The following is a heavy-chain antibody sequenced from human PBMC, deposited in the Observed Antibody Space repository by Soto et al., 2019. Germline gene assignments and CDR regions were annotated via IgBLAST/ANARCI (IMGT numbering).Heavy chain of an antibody. CDR2: ISSSSSTI. Sequence: GGSLRLSCAASGFTFSSYSMNWVRQAPGKGLEWVSYISSSSSTIYYADSVKGRFTISRDNAKNSLYLQKNSLRDEDTAVYYCARDLSKDEAVAGFYYWGQGTLVTVSS. CDR1: GFTFSSYS. V-gene: IGHV3-48*02. D-gene: IGHD6-19*01. CDR3: ARDLSKDEAVAGFYY. J-gene: IGHJ4*02.